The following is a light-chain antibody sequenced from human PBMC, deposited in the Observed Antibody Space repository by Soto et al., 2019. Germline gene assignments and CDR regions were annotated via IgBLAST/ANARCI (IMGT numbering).Light chain of an antibody. V-gene: IGKV3-20*01. CDR3: QQYGNSPQT. Sequence: DIVLTHAPGSLSLSPGERATLSCRASESVSSGFLAWYQQRRGQTPRLLIYGASSRATGIPDRFSGSGSGTDFTLTISGLEPEDFAVYYCQQYGNSPQTFGQGTKVDIK. CDR1: ESVSSGF. J-gene: IGKJ1*01. CDR2: GAS.